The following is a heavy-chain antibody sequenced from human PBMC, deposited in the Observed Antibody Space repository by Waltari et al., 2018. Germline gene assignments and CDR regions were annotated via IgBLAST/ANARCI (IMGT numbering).Heavy chain of an antibody. Sequence: QVQLVESGGGVVQPGRSLRLSCAASGFTFSSYGMHWVRQAPGKGLGWVAVIWYDGSNKYYADAVKGRFTTSRDNSENTLYLQMNSLRAEDTAVYYCAKDLEAVATGGSAFQHWGQGTLVTVSS. D-gene: IGHD6-19*01. CDR3: AKDLEAVATGGSAFQH. CDR1: GFTFSSYG. CDR2: IWYDGSNK. J-gene: IGHJ1*01. V-gene: IGHV3-33*06.